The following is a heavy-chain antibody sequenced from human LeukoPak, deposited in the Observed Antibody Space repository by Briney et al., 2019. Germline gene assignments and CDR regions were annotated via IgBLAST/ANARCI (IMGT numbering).Heavy chain of an antibody. D-gene: IGHD4-23*01. Sequence: GRSLRLSRVASGFTFSSYGMHWVRQAPGKGLEWVALIWYDGSNKYYADSVKGRFTISRDNSKNTLYLQMNSLRADDTAVYYCAKGVYGGNSVPENYWGQGTLVTVSS. CDR3: AKGVYGGNSVPENY. V-gene: IGHV3-33*06. CDR1: GFTFSSYG. J-gene: IGHJ4*02. CDR2: IWYDGSNK.